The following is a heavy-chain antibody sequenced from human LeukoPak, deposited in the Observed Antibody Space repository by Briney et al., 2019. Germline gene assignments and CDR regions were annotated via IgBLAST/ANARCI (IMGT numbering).Heavy chain of an antibody. CDR1: GFTFSSYG. CDR3: AKELAMVRGVIITMGAFDI. J-gene: IGHJ3*02. D-gene: IGHD3-10*01. CDR2: IRYDGSNK. V-gene: IGHV3-30*02. Sequence: PGGSLRLPCAASGFTFSSYGMHWVRQAPGKGLEWVAFIRYDGSNKYYADSVKGRFTISRDNSKNTLYLQMNSLRAEDTAVYYCAKELAMVRGVIITMGAFDIWGQGTMVTVSS.